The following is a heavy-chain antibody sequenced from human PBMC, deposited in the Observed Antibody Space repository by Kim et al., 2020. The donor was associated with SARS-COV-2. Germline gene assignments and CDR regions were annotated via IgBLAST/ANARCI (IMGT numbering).Heavy chain of an antibody. CDR3: ARLIFNYYGSGSYYLYFEY. Sequence: SRVTMSVDTSKNQFSLKLSSVTAADTAVYYCARLIFNYYGSGSYYLYFEYWGQGTLVTVSS. V-gene: IGHV4-39*01. J-gene: IGHJ4*02. D-gene: IGHD3-10*01.